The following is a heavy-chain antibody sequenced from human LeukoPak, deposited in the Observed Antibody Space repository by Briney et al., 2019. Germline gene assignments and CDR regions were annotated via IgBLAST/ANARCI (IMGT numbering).Heavy chain of an antibody. V-gene: IGHV4-4*07. D-gene: IGHD3-10*01. CDR2: IYTSGST. CDR1: GGSISSYY. CDR3: ARVQHGSGSYYNLYCYYMDV. Sequence: SETLSLTCTVTGGSISSYYWSWNRQPAGKGLEWIGRIYTSGSTNYNPSLKSRVTMSVDTSKNQFSLKLSSVTAADTAVYYCARVQHGSGSYYNLYCYYMDVWGKGTTVTISS. J-gene: IGHJ6*03.